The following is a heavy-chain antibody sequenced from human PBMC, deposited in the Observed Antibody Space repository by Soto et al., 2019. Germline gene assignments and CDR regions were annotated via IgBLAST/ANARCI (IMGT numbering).Heavy chain of an antibody. CDR3: ASWHDCWSGYWNAFDV. Sequence: PGGSPRLSCAASGFTFSSYSMNWVRQAPGKGLEWVSSISSSSSYIYYADSVKGRFTISRDNAKNSLYLQMNSLRAEDTAVYYCASWHDCWSGYWNAFDVWGQGTMVTVSS. J-gene: IGHJ3*01. D-gene: IGHD3-3*01. CDR2: ISSSSSYI. CDR1: GFTFSSYS. V-gene: IGHV3-21*01.